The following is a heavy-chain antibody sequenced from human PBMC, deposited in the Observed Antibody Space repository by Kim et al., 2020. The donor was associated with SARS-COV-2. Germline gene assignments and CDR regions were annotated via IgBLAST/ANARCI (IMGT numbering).Heavy chain of an antibody. CDR1: GYTLTELS. CDR3: ATELPCGGSCYSRALGGMDV. J-gene: IGHJ6*02. Sequence: ASVKVSCKVSGYTLTELSMHWVRQAPGKGLEWMGGFDPEDGETIYAQKFQGRVTMTEDTSTDTAYMELSSLRSEDTAVYYCATELPCGGSCYSRALGGMDVWGQGTTVTVSS. D-gene: IGHD2-15*01. V-gene: IGHV1-24*01. CDR2: FDPEDGET.